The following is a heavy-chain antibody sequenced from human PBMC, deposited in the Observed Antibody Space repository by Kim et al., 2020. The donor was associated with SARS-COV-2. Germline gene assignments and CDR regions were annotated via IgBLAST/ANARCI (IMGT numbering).Heavy chain of an antibody. CDR2: IIPIFGTA. Sequence: SVKVSCKASGGTFSSYAISWVRQAPGQGLEWMGGIIPIFGTANYAQKFQGRVTITTDESTSTAYMELSSLRSEDTAVYYCARVLGIAAAIGFYGMDVWGQGTTVTVSS. V-gene: IGHV1-69*05. CDR1: GGTFSSYA. D-gene: IGHD6-13*01. CDR3: ARVLGIAAAIGFYGMDV. J-gene: IGHJ6*02.